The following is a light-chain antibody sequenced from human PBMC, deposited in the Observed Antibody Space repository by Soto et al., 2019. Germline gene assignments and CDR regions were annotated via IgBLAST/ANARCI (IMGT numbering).Light chain of an antibody. Sequence: EIVMTQSPATLSVSPGERATLSCRASQSVGSNLVWYQQKPGQAPRLLIYGASTRATGIPARFSGSGSGTEFTLTISSLQSEDFAVYYCQQYKNWPPITFGQGTRLEIK. CDR2: GAS. J-gene: IGKJ5*01. CDR3: QQYKNWPPIT. CDR1: QSVGSN. V-gene: IGKV3D-15*01.